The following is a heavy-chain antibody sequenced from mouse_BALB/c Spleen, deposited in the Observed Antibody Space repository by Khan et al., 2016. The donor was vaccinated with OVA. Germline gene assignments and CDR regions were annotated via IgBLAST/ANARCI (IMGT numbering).Heavy chain of an antibody. Sequence: LVKTGASVKISCKASAYSFTAYYMHWVKQSHGKSLEWIGYVSCYNGATTYNQKFKGKATFTVDTSSSTAYMQFNSLTSEDSAVYYCARSHLLWLYAMDYWGQGTSVTVSS. D-gene: IGHD2-2*01. CDR3: ARSHLLWLYAMDY. V-gene: IGHV1S34*01. J-gene: IGHJ4*01. CDR2: VSCYNGAT. CDR1: AYSFTAYY.